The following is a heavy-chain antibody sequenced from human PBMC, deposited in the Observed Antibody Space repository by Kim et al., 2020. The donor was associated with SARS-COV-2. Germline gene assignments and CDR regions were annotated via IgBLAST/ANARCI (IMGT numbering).Heavy chain of an antibody. D-gene: IGHD3-16*01. Sequence: SETLSLTCTVSGGSISSYYWSWIRQPPGKGLEWIGYIYYSGSTNYNPSLKSRVTISVDTSKNQFSLKLSSVTAADTAVYYCARQSGEVYGAFDYWGQGTLVTVSS. CDR3: ARQSGEVYGAFDY. J-gene: IGHJ4*02. CDR2: IYYSGST. CDR1: GGSISSYY. V-gene: IGHV4-59*08.